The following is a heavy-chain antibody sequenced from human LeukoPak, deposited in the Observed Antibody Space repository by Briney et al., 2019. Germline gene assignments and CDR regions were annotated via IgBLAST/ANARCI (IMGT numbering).Heavy chain of an antibody. Sequence: ASVKVSCKASGYTFTGYYMHWVRQAPGQGLEWMGWINPNSGGTNYAQKFQARVTMTRDTSISTAYMELSRLRSDDTAVYYCAGSYSSSWYYFDYWGQGTLVTVSS. J-gene: IGHJ4*02. D-gene: IGHD6-13*01. CDR1: GYTFTGYY. V-gene: IGHV1-2*02. CDR2: INPNSGGT. CDR3: AGSYSSSWYYFDY.